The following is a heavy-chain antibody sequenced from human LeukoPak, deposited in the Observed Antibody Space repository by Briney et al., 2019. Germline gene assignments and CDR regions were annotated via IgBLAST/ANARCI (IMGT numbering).Heavy chain of an antibody. V-gene: IGHV3-21*01. CDR2: ITSSSTYT. CDR3: ARLILTGYYYYYMDV. Sequence: PGGSLRLSCAASGFSFSSYNMNWVRQAPGKGLEWVSSITSSSTYTFYADSVKGRFTISRDNAKNSLYLQMNSLRAEDTAVYYCARLILTGYYYYYMDVWGKGTTVTISS. D-gene: IGHD3-9*01. J-gene: IGHJ6*03. CDR1: GFSFSSYN.